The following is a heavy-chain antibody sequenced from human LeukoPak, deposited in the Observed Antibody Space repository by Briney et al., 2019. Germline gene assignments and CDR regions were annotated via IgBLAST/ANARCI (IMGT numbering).Heavy chain of an antibody. Sequence: GGSLRLSCAASGFTFSSYAIHWVRQAPGKGLEWVAVISYDGNNKNYADSVKGRFTISRDNSKNTLYLQMNSLRAEDTAVYYCASHLIAATGYWFDPWGQGTLVTVSS. V-gene: IGHV3-30-3*01. J-gene: IGHJ5*02. CDR1: GFTFSSYA. CDR2: ISYDGNNK. D-gene: IGHD6-13*01. CDR3: ASHLIAATGYWFDP.